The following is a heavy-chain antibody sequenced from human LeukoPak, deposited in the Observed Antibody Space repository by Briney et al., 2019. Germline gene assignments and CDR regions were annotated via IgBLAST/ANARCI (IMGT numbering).Heavy chain of an antibody. CDR1: GFTFSSYA. V-gene: IGHV3-23*01. CDR3: AKTYYDFWSGYDKFSYFDY. CDR2: ISGSGGST. J-gene: IGHJ4*02. D-gene: IGHD3-3*01. Sequence: GGSLRLSCAASGFTFSSYAMSWVRQAPGKGLEWVSAISGSGGSTYYADSVKGRFTISRDNSKNTLYLQMNSLRAEDTAVYYCAKTYYDFWSGYDKFSYFDYWGQGTLVTVSS.